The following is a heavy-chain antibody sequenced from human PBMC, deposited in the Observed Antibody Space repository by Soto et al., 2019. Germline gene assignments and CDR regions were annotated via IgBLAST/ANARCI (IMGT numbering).Heavy chain of an antibody. Sequence: SLRLSCAASGFTFNSYAMSWVRQAPGKGLEWVSAISGSGGSTYYADSVKGRFTISRDNSKNTLFLQMNSLSAEDTAVYYCAKDYYDSGSYYDYWGQGILVTVSS. CDR2: ISGSGGST. CDR1: GFTFNSYA. J-gene: IGHJ4*02. CDR3: AKDYYDSGSYYDY. D-gene: IGHD3-10*01. V-gene: IGHV3-23*01.